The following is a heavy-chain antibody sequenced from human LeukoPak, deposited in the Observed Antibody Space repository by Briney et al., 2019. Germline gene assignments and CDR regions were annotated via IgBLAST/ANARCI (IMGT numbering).Heavy chain of an antibody. J-gene: IGHJ5*02. D-gene: IGHD5-12*01. V-gene: IGHV4-39*07. CDR1: GGSISSGSYY. Sequence: SEALSLTCTVSGGSISSGSYYWVWIRQPPGKGLAWIGTIYYSGTTYYNPSLKGRVTISVDTSKNQFSLRLSSVTAADTAVYYCAAVATRWGWFDPWGQGTLVTVSS. CDR3: AAVATRWGWFDP. CDR2: IYYSGTT.